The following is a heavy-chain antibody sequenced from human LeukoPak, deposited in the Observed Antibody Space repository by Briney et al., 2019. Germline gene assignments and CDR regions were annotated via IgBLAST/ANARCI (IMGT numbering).Heavy chain of an antibody. CDR1: GYTFTGYY. Sequence: ASVKVSCKASGYTFTGYYMHWVRQAPGQGLERMGRINPNSGGTNYAQKFQGRVTMTRDTSISTAYMELSRLRSDDTAVYYCASGVVPNTENDYWGQGTLVTASS. V-gene: IGHV1-2*06. CDR3: ASGVVPNTENDY. J-gene: IGHJ4*02. CDR2: INPNSGGT. D-gene: IGHD2-15*01.